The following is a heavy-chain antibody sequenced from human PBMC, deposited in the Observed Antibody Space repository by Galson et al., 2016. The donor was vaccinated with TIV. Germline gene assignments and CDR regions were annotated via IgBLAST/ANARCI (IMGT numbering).Heavy chain of an antibody. Sequence: SVKVSCKASGYTFTSYHVHWVRQAPGQGLEWMGSINPNSGGTNYAQSFQGRVTITRDTSISTASMELSMLRSDDTATYYCARAATVVGDWYSDLWGRGTLVPVSS. V-gene: IGHV1-2*02. CDR3: ARAATVVGDWYSDL. CDR2: INPNSGGT. D-gene: IGHD4-23*01. J-gene: IGHJ2*01. CDR1: GYTFTSYH.